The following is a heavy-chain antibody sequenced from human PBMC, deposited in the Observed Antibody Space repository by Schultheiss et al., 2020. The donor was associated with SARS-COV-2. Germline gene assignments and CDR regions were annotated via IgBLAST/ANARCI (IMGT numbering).Heavy chain of an antibody. Sequence: GESLRLSCAASGFTFSSYGMHWVRQAPGKGLEWVAVISYDGSNKYYADSVKGRFTISRDNSKNTLYLQMNSLRAEDTAVYYCAKAEYGDYVNYYYYYGMDVWGQGTTVTVSS. D-gene: IGHD4-17*01. V-gene: IGHV3-30*18. J-gene: IGHJ6*02. CDR1: GFTFSSYG. CDR3: AKAEYGDYVNYYYYYGMDV. CDR2: ISYDGSNK.